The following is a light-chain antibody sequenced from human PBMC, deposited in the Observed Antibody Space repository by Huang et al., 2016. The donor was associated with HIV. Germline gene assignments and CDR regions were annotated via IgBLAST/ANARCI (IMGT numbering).Light chain of an antibody. V-gene: IGKV3-15*01. CDR2: GAS. J-gene: IGKJ1*01. Sequence: EIVMTQSPATLSVSPGEKATLSCRASQSVSTKLSWYQQKPGQAPRRLIYGASTRATGIPARFSGSGSGTEFTLTISSLQSEDFAVYYCQQYNDWPQTFGQGTKVQIK. CDR3: QQYNDWPQT. CDR1: QSVSTK.